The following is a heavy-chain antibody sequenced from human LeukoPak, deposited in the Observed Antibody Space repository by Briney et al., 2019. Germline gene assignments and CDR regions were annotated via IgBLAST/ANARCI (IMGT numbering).Heavy chain of an antibody. CDR1: GFTFSTFW. Sequence: GGSLRLSXAASGFTFSTFWMSWVRQAPGKGVEWVANIQQDGSEKYYVDSVKGRFTISRDNAKNSLYLQMNSLRAEDTAVYYCAREDSSGSGEDYWGQGTLVTVSS. D-gene: IGHD3-22*01. J-gene: IGHJ4*02. CDR2: IQQDGSEK. CDR3: AREDSSGSGEDY. V-gene: IGHV3-7*01.